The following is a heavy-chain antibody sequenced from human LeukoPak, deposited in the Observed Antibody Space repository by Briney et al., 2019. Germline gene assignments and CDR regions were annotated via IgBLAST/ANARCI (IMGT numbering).Heavy chain of an antibody. Sequence: ASVKVSCKASGYTFTGYYIHWVRQAPGQGLEWMGRINPNSGGTNYAQEFQGRVTMTRDTSITTAYMDLSRLRSDDTAVYYCAREDCTGGSCYLFDYWGQGTLVTVSS. D-gene: IGHD2-15*01. J-gene: IGHJ4*02. V-gene: IGHV1-2*06. CDR3: AREDCTGGSCYLFDY. CDR1: GYTFTGYY. CDR2: INPNSGGT.